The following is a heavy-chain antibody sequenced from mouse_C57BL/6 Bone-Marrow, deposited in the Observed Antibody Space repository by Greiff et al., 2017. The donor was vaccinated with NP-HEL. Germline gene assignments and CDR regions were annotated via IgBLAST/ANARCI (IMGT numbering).Heavy chain of an antibody. V-gene: IGHV7-1*01. J-gene: IGHJ4*01. CDR2: SRNKANDYTT. CDR3: ARNDCGAMDY. Sequence: MLVESGGGLVQSGRSLRLSCATSGFTFSDFYMEWVRQAPGKGLEWIAASRNKANDYTTEYSASVKGRFIVSRDTSQSILYLQMNALRAEDTAIYYCARNDCGAMDYWGQGTSVTVSS. CDR1: GFTFSDFY.